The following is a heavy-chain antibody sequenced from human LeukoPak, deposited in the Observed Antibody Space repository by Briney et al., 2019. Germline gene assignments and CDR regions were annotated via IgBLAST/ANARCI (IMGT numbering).Heavy chain of an antibody. CDR3: ARAYCSSTSCPP. Sequence: PGGSLRLSCAASGFTFSSYSMNWVRQAPGKGLEWVSYISSSSSTIYYADSVRGRFTVSRDNAKNSLYLQMNSLRAEDTAVYYCARAYCSSTSCPPWGQGTMVTVSS. V-gene: IGHV3-48*01. CDR2: ISSSSSTI. D-gene: IGHD2-2*01. J-gene: IGHJ3*01. CDR1: GFTFSSYS.